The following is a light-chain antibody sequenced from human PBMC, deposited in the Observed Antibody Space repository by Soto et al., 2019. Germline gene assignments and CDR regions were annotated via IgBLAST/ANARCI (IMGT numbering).Light chain of an antibody. J-gene: IGKJ2*01. CDR3: QHYGRSAYT. Sequence: EIVLTQSPGTLPLSPGERATLSCRASQSVSSNYLAWYQQKPGQAPRLLIYGASSRATGIPDRFSGSGSGTDFTLTISRLEPEDFAVYYCQHYGRSAYTFGQGTTLESK. CDR2: GAS. V-gene: IGKV3-20*01. CDR1: QSVSSNY.